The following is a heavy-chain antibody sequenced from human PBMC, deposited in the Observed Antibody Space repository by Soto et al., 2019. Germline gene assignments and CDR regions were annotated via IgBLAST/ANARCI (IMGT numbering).Heavy chain of an antibody. V-gene: IGHV1-69*04. Sequence: SVKVSCKASGCTFSSYTISWVRQAPGQGLEWMGRIIPILGIANYAQKFQGRVTITADKSTSTAYMELSSLRSEDTAVYYCARDCSGGSCPGDYYYYMDVWGKGTTVTGSS. J-gene: IGHJ6*03. CDR1: GCTFSSYT. CDR2: IIPILGIA. CDR3: ARDCSGGSCPGDYYYYMDV. D-gene: IGHD2-15*01.